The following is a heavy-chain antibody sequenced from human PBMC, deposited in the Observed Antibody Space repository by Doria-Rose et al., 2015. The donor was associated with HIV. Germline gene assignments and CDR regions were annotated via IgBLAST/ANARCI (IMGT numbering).Heavy chain of an antibody. CDR2: IFSDDER. D-gene: IGHD6-13*01. CDR3: ARIKSSRWYHKYYFDS. J-gene: IGHJ4*02. Sequence: QVQLVQSGPVLVKPTETLTLTCTVSGVSLSSPGMGVSWIRQPPGKALEWLGNIFSDDERCYKTSLKSRHNIARGTSKSQVVLTMTDMDPVDTATYYCARIKSSRWYHKYYFDSWGQGTLVIVSA. V-gene: IGHV2-26*01. CDR1: GVSLSSPGMG.